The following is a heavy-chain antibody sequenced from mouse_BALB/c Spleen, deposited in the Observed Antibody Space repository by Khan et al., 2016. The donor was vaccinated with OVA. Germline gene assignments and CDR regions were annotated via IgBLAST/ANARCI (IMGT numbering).Heavy chain of an antibody. V-gene: IGHV1S136*01. CDR3: AKNDSDDVYFDY. Sequence: VQLQQSGPELVKPGASVKMSCAASGYTFTSYVIHWVKQKPGQGLEWIGYIYPFNDDTKYHEKFKGKATLTSDTSSSTAYMELRSLTSEDSAVYYCAKNDSDDVYFDYWGQGTTLTVSS. CDR1: GYTFTSYV. D-gene: IGHD2-12*01. J-gene: IGHJ2*01. CDR2: IYPFNDDT.